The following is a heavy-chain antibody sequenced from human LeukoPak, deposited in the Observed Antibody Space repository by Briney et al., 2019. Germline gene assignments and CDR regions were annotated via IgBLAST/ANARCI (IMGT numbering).Heavy chain of an antibody. CDR3: TRDHDDYGDYLDYYYYYGMDV. D-gene: IGHD4-17*01. V-gene: IGHV3-49*04. Sequence: GGSLRLSCTASGFTFGDYAMSWVRQAPGKGLEWVGFIRSKAYGGTTEYAASVKGRFTISRDDSKSTAYLQMNSLKTEDTAVYYCTRDHDDYGDYLDYYYYYGMDVWGQGTTVTVSS. J-gene: IGHJ6*02. CDR1: GFTFGDYA. CDR2: IRSKAYGGTT.